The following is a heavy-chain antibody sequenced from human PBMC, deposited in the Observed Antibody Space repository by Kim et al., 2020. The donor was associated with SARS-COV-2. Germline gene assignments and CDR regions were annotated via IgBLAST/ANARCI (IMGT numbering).Heavy chain of an antibody. Sequence: IHNAGSVKGRFTIPRDNAKNSLYLQMNSLRAEDTAVYYCARSDGDYAGLYWGQGTLVTVSS. J-gene: IGHJ4*02. CDR3: ARSDGDYAGLY. V-gene: IGHV3-21*01. D-gene: IGHD4-17*01. CDR2: I.